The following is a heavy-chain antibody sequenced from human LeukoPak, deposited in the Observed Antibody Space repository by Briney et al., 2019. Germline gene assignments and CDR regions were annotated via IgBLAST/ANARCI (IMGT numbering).Heavy chain of an antibody. CDR2: INDSGNT. CDR1: GGSFSGYY. V-gene: IGHV4-34*01. D-gene: IGHD1-7*01. CDR3: ARGNRNWNYGYYYYMDV. J-gene: IGHJ6*03. Sequence: SETLSLTCTVYGGSFSGYYWTWIRQAPGRGLEWIGEINDSGNTNYNPSLKSRVTISIDTSKNQFSLKLSSVTAADTAVYYCARGNRNWNYGYYYYMDVWGKGTTVTVSS.